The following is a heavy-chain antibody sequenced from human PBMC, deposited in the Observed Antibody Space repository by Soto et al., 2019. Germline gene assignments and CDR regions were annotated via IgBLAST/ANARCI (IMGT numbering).Heavy chain of an antibody. CDR1: GFTFNTHA. CDR2: ISASGSHT. J-gene: IGHJ4*02. V-gene: IGHV3-23*01. Sequence: GGSLRLSCAASGFTFNTHAISWVRQTPGKGLEWVSAISASGSHTYYADSVKGRFTISRDNAKNSLFLQMNSLRADDTAVYYCARGGFYFNYWGQGSLVTVSS. D-gene: IGHD3-10*01. CDR3: ARGGFYFNY.